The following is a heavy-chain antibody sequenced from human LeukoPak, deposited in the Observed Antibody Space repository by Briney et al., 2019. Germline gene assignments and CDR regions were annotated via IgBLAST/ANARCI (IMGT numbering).Heavy chain of an antibody. D-gene: IGHD2-15*01. J-gene: IGHJ6*02. V-gene: IGHV4-34*01. CDR2: INHSGST. CDR1: GVSFSGYY. CDR3: ARAPLIPYCSGGSCHDYYYYGMDV. Sequence: PSETLSLTCAVYGVSFSGYYWSWIRQPPGKGLEWIGEINHSGSTNYNPSLKSRVTISVDTSKNQFSLKLSSVTAADTAVYYCARAPLIPYCSGGSCHDYYYYGMDVWGQGTTVTVSS.